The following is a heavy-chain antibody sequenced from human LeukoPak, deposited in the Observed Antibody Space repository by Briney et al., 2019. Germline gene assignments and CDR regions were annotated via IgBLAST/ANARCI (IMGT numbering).Heavy chain of an antibody. CDR1: GYTFSGFY. D-gene: IGHD5-18*01. CDR2: ISPKNGDT. Sequence: ASVNVSCKASGYTFSGFYINWVRQAPGQGLEWMGGISPKNGDTHYAQDFLGRVTMHRDTAISTAYMELSRLTSDDTAVYYCARDGRLRNGYDNLYIWGQGTLVTASS. V-gene: IGHV1-2*02. J-gene: IGHJ4*02. CDR3: ARDGRLRNGYDNLYI.